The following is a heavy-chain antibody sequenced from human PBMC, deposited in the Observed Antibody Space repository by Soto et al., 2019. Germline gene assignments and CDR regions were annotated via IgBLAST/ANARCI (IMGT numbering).Heavy chain of an antibody. D-gene: IGHD4-17*01. CDR1: GFTFSDYY. V-gene: IGHV3-11*01. CDR2: ISSSGSTI. CDR3: ARRNPRQYGDSEYDFDY. Sequence: QVQLVESGGGLVKPGGSLRLSCAASGFTFSDYYMSWIRQAPGKGLEWVSYISSSGSTIYYADSVKGRFTISRDNDKNSLYLQRNSLRAEDTAVYYCARRNPRQYGDSEYDFDYWGQGTLVTVSS. J-gene: IGHJ4*02.